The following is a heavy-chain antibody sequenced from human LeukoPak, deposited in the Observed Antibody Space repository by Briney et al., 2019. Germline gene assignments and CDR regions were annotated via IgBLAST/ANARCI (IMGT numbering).Heavy chain of an antibody. CDR3: ARGAPSGYSYGTFDY. D-gene: IGHD5-18*01. Sequence: ASVKVSCKASGGTFSSYAISWVRQAPGQGLEWMRGIIPIFGTANYAQKFQGRVTITTDESTSTAYMELSSLRSEDTAVYYCARGAPSGYSYGTFDYWGQGTLVTVSS. V-gene: IGHV1-69*05. CDR2: IIPIFGTA. CDR1: GGTFSSYA. J-gene: IGHJ4*02.